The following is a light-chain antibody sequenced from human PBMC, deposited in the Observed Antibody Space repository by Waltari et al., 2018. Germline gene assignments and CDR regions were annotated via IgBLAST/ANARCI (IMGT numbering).Light chain of an antibody. CDR2: EVN. CDR3: SSYTSRSTLV. V-gene: IGLV2-14*01. J-gene: IGLJ2*01. Sequence: QSALTQPASVSGSPGQSITISCSGTPTDVGGYDFVSWYQHHPGKAPKLVIYEVNYRPSGVSDRFSGSKSGNTASLTISGLQADDEADYYCSSYTSRSTLVFGGGTKLTVL. CDR1: PTDVGGYDF.